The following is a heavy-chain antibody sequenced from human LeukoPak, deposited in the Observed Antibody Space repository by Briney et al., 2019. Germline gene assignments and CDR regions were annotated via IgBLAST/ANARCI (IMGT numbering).Heavy chain of an antibody. J-gene: IGHJ6*02. CDR3: AREMVLWFVYGMDV. CDR2: INPNSGGT. CDR1: GYTFTGYY. D-gene: IGHD3-10*01. V-gene: IGHV1-2*02. Sequence: GASVKVSCKASGYTFTGYYMHWVRQAPGQGLEWMGWINPNSGGTNYAQKFQGRVTMTRDTSISTAYMELSRLRSDDTAVYYCAREMVLWFVYGMDVWGQGTTVTVSS.